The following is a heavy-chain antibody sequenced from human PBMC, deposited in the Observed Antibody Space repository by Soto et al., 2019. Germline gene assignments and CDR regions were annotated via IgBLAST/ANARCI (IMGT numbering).Heavy chain of an antibody. V-gene: IGHV3-23*01. CDR1: EVTRCSCS. CDR3: ALYPRVTIFRGRYCFDY. CDR2: ISGSGGST. Sequence: RQARAVAEVTRCSCSLNQVQKKPGKGLEWVSAISGSGGSTYYADSVKGRFTISRDNSKNTLYLQMNSLRAEDTAVYYCALYPRVTIFRGRYCFDYWGQRTLVTVSS. D-gene: IGHD3-9*01. J-gene: IGHJ4*02.